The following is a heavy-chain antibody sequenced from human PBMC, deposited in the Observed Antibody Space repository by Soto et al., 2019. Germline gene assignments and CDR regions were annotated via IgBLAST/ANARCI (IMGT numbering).Heavy chain of an antibody. CDR3: ARDGSYYSCGY. CDR2: IWYDGSNK. Sequence: GGSLRLSCAASGFTFSSYGMHWVRQAPGKGLEWVAVIWYDGSNKYYADSVKGRFTISRDNSKNTLYLQMNSLRAEDTAVYYCARDGSYYSCGYWDQESLVAISS. J-gene: IGHJ4*02. V-gene: IGHV3-33*01. CDR1: GFTFSSYG. D-gene: IGHD2-15*01.